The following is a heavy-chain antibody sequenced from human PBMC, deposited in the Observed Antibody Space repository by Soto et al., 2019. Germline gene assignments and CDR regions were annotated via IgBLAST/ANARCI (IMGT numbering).Heavy chain of an antibody. Sequence: RMSLRLSCAAPRFTFNSSNMHWVLQAPGKGLEWVAVISYDGSNKYYADSVKGRFTISRDNSKNTLYLQMNILRPEDTAVYYCVGESYVGCGSYMLWGQGT. V-gene: IGHV3-30*03. J-gene: IGHJ4*02. D-gene: IGHD1-26*01. CDR3: VGESYVGCGSYML. CDR2: ISYDGSNK. CDR1: RFTFNSSN.